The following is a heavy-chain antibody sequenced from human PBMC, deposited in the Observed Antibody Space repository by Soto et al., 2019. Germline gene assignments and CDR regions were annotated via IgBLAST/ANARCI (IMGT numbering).Heavy chain of an antibody. D-gene: IGHD2-21*01. Sequence: EVQLVESGGGIVQPGGSLRLSCAASGFTFSSYWMHWVRQAPGKGLVWVSRINGDGSTTKYAESVTGRFTMSRDNSKNTLYLQMNSLRADYTAVVYWPRDPHISRGLHYYNSMDVWCKGTTVTFSS. J-gene: IGHJ6*03. CDR3: PRDPHISRGLHYYNSMDV. CDR2: INGDGSTT. CDR1: GFTFSSYW. V-gene: IGHV3-74*03.